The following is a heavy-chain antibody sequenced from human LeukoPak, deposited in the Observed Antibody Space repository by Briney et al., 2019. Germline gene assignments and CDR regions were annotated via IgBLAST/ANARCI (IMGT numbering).Heavy chain of an antibody. CDR3: ARDVAGPGSH. Sequence: GGSLRLSCAASGFSFRCYWVHWVRQAPGEGLVWVARTNEYGSITDYADSVKDRFTISRDNAKNTLYLQMNSLRAEDSAVYYCARDVAGPGSHWGPGTLVTVSS. J-gene: IGHJ4*02. V-gene: IGHV3-74*01. CDR2: TNEYGSIT. CDR1: GFSFRCYW. D-gene: IGHD3-10*01.